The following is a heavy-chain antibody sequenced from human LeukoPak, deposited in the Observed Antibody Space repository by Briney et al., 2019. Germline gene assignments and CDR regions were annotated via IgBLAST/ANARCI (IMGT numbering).Heavy chain of an antibody. CDR2: IYYSGST. V-gene: IGHV4-39*01. Sequence: PSETLSLTCTVSGGSISSSSYYWGWIRQPPGKGLEWIGSIYYSGSTYYNPSLKSRVTISVDTSKNQFSLKLSSVTAADTAVYYCARQSNSGSYWGQGTLVTVSS. J-gene: IGHJ4*02. CDR3: ARQSNSGSY. D-gene: IGHD1-26*01. CDR1: GGSISSSSYY.